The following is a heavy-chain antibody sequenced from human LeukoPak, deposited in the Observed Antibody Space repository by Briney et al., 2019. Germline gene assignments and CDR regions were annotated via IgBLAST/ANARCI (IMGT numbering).Heavy chain of an antibody. CDR2: ISAYNGNT. CDR1: GYTFTSYG. V-gene: IGHV1-18*01. J-gene: IGHJ4*02. D-gene: IGHD5-12*01. CDR3: ARDPEVATTSARDY. Sequence: GASVKVSCKASGYTFTSYGISWVRQAPGQGLEWMGWISAYNGNTNYAQKLQGRVTMTTDTSTSTAYMELRSLRSDDTAVYYRARDPEVATTSARDYWGQGTLVTVSS.